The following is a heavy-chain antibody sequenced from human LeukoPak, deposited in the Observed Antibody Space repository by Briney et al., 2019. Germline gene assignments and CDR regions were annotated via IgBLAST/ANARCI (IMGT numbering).Heavy chain of an antibody. CDR2: IYHSGST. V-gene: IGHV4-30-2*01. CDR3: ARGPGFLEGPWDY. D-gene: IGHD3-3*01. J-gene: IGHJ4*02. CDR1: GGSISSGGYY. Sequence: PSETLSLTCTVSGGSISSGGYYWSWIRQPPGKGLEWIGYIYHSGSTYYNLSLKSRVTISVDRSKNQFSLKLSSVTAADTAVYYCARGPGFLEGPWDYWGQGTLVTVSS.